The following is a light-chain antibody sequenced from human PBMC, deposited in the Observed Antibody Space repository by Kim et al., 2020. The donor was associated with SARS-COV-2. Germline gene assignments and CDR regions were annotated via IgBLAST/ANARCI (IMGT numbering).Light chain of an antibody. CDR3: QQFATSLS. V-gene: IGKV3-20*01. CDR1: QSVSNNF. CDR2: GVS. Sequence: EIVLTQSPGTLSLSPGVRATLSCRASQSVSNNFLAWYQHKPGQAPRLLIYGVSIRATDTPDRFSGSGSGTDFTLTISRLQPEDFGVYYCQQFATSLSFGGGTKVDIK. J-gene: IGKJ4*01.